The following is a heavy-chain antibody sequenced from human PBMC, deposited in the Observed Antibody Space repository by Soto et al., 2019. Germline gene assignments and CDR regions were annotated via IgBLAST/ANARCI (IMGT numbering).Heavy chain of an antibody. V-gene: IGHV4-39*01. CDR2: IYYSGST. CDR1: GGSISSSSYY. CDR3: ARRMNGYCSGGSCAEDAFDI. Sequence: QLQLQESGPGLVKPSETLSLTCTVSGGSISSSSYYWGWIRQPPGKGLEWIGSIYYSGSTYYNPSLKSRVTISVDTSKNQFSLKLSSVTAADTAVYYCARRMNGYCSGGSCAEDAFDIWGQGTMVTVSS. D-gene: IGHD2-15*01. J-gene: IGHJ3*02.